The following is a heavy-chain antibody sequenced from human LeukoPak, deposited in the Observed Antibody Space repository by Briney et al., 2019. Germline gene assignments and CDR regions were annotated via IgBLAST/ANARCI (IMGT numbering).Heavy chain of an antibody. CDR3: ASSSGSPAVDY. V-gene: IGHV3-21*01. D-gene: IGHD6-19*01. J-gene: IGHJ4*02. Sequence: GGSLKLSCAASGFTFSSYSMTWVRQAPGKGLEWVSSISSSSSYIYYADSVKGRFTISRDNAKNSLYLQMNSLRAEDTAVYYCASSSGSPAVDYWGQGTLVTVSS. CDR2: ISSSSSYI. CDR1: GFTFSSYS.